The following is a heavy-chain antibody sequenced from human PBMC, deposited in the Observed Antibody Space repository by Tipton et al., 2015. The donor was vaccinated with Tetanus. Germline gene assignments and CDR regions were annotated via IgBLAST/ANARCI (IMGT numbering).Heavy chain of an antibody. CDR2: IYYSGGT. V-gene: IGHV4-59*11. J-gene: IGHJ5*02. CDR3: ARVGLVMAARRRNWFDP. D-gene: IGHD6-6*01. CDR1: GGSMSSHY. Sequence: TLSLTCSVSGGSMSSHYWSWIRQPPGKGLEWIGYIYYSGGTKYNPSLKSRVTISVDTSKKQLSLKLSSVTAADTAVYYCARVGLVMAARRRNWFDPWGQGTLVTVSS.